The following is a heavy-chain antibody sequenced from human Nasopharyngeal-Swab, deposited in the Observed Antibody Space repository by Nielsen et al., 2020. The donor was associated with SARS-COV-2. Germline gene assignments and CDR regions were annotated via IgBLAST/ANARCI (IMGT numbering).Heavy chain of an antibody. Sequence: GSLSPSCVASGGIFSKYWMHWVRQAPGKGLVWVSRVNQDGSRTDYADSVRGRFTISRDNAKNTLYLQMNSLRVEDTAVYYCVKHQGSSSDQWGQGTPVTVSS. CDR2: VNQDGSRT. CDR1: GGIFSKYW. V-gene: IGHV3-74*01. CDR3: VKHQGSSSDQ. J-gene: IGHJ4*02.